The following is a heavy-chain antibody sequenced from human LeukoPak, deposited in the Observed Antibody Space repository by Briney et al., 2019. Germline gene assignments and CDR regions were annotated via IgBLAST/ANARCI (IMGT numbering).Heavy chain of an antibody. J-gene: IGHJ2*01. D-gene: IGHD5-24*01. Sequence: TGGSLGLSCAASGFTFSSYSMNWVRQAPGKGLEWVSSISSSSSYIYYADSVKGRFTISRDNAKNSLYLQMSSLRAEDTAVYYCARDKSRDGYNSDWYFDLWGRGTLVTVSS. CDR1: GFTFSSYS. CDR3: ARDKSRDGYNSDWYFDL. V-gene: IGHV3-21*01. CDR2: ISSSSSYI.